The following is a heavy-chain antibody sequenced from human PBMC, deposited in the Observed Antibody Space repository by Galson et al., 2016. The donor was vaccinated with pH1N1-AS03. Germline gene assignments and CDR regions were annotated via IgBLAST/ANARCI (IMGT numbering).Heavy chain of an antibody. D-gene: IGHD6-19*01. V-gene: IGHV3-74*01. CDR1: GFIFSSDW. CDR3: ARAMYTSGWYGMDV. J-gene: IGHJ6*02. Sequence: SLRLSCAASGFIFSSDWMHWVRQVPGKRLVWVSRITSDGSSISYADAVKGRFTTSRDKAKNTLYLQMNSLRAEDTAVYHCARAMYTSGWYGMDVWGQGTTVTVSS. CDR2: ITSDGSSI.